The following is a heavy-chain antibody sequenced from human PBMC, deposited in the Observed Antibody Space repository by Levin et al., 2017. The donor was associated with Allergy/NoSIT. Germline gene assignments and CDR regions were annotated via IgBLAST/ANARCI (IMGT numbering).Heavy chain of an antibody. CDR1: GFTFSNFG. D-gene: IGHD6-19*01. Sequence: GGSLRLSCAASGFTFSNFGIHWVRQAPGKGLEWVSAIWYDGSNKDYRDSVKGRFTISRDNSKNTLYLQMDSLRVEDTAVYYCARDRYSAVAGIDLTHPLDYWGQGTLVTVSS. J-gene: IGHJ4*02. CDR3: ARDRYSAVAGIDLTHPLDY. CDR2: IWYDGSNK. V-gene: IGHV3-33*01.